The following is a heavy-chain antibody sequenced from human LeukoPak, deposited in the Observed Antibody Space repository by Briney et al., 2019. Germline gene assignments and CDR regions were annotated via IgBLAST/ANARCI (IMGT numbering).Heavy chain of an antibody. CDR1: GFTSGSFG. CDR2: ISYDGSNK. V-gene: IGHV3-30*18. J-gene: IGHJ4*02. D-gene: IGHD5-12*01. Sequence: GGSLRLSCAASGFTSGSFGMHWVRQAPGKGLELVVVISYDGSNKYYADSVKGRFTISRDNSKNTLFLQMNSLRAEDTAVYYCTKDLQYRGYDLGYWGQGTLVTVSS. CDR3: TKDLQYRGYDLGY.